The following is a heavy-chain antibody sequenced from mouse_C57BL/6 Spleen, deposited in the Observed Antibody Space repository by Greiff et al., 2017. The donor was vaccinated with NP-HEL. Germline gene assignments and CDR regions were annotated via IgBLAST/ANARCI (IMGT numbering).Heavy chain of an antibody. D-gene: IGHD1-1*01. CDR1: GFTFSSYT. CDR2: ISGGGGNP. V-gene: IGHV5-9*01. Sequence: EVQVVESGGGLVKPGGSLKLSCAASGFTFSSYTMSWVRQTPEKRLEWVATISGGGGNPYYPDSVKGRFTISGDNAKNTLYLQMSSLRSEDTALYYCARSPYGSSHWYFDVWGTGTTVTVSS. CDR3: ARSPYGSSHWYFDV. J-gene: IGHJ1*03.